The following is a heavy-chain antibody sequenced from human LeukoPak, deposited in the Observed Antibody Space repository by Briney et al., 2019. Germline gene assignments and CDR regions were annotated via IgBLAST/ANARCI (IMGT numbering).Heavy chain of an antibody. J-gene: IGHJ6*02. CDR1: GFTFSSYW. CDR3: ARCGYGYYYYGMDV. D-gene: IGHD5-18*01. V-gene: IGHV3-7*01. Sequence: PGGSLRLSCAASGFTFSSYWMSWVRQAPGKGPEWVANIKQDGSEKYYVDSVKGRFTISRDNAKNSLYLQMNSLRAEDTAVYYCARCGYGYYYYGMDVWGQGTTVTASS. CDR2: IKQDGSEK.